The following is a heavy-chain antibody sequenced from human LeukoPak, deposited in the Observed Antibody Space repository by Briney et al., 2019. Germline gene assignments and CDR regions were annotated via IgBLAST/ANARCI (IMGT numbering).Heavy chain of an antibody. D-gene: IGHD2-2*01. V-gene: IGHV4-38-2*02. CDR1: GFSIRSGYQ. CDR2: IYHTGSA. J-gene: IGHJ4*02. Sequence: PSETLSLTCVVSGFSIRSGYQWAWIRQPPGKGLEWIGSIYHTGSAHYNPSLKSRVTISIDTSNNQFSLRLNSVTAADTAVYYCAGDPRWLTPDCTSISCYENYFDPWGQGILVTVSS. CDR3: AGDPRWLTPDCTSISCYENYFDP.